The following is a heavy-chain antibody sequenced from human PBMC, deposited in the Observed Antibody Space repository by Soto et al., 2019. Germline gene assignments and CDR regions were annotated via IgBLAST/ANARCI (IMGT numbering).Heavy chain of an antibody. D-gene: IGHD3-3*02. Sequence: GGSLSLSCTASGLAFSSYGMHWFLKAQRKGLGWVAFILSDGGNLQYGDSAKGRFTISRDKSKITLFLQMTSLRADDTGLYYCAKSRDGSHLGMDVWGQGTTVTV. V-gene: IGHV3-30*18. J-gene: IGHJ6*02. CDR2: ILSDGGNL. CDR1: GLAFSSYG. CDR3: AKSRDGSHLGMDV.